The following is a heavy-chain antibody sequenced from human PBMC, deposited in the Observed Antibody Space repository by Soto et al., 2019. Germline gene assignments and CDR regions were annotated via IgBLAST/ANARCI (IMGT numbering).Heavy chain of an antibody. D-gene: IGHD3-10*01. J-gene: IGHJ5*02. CDR1: GFSLSTTGLG. CDR3: AHASGSPQWFDP. CDR2: IFWDDDK. V-gene: IGHV2-5*02. Sequence: QITLKESGPTLVKPTQTLTLTCTFSGFSLSTTGLGVGWIRQPPREALEWLALIFWDDDKRYSPSLKSRLTITKYTSKNQVVLTMTNIDPVDTGTYYCAHASGSPQWFDPWGQGTLVTVSS.